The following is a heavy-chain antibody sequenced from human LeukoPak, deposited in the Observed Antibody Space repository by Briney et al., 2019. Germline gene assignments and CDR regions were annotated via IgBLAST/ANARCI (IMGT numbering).Heavy chain of an antibody. Sequence: SETLSLTCTVSGGSLSSYYWGWIRQPPGKGLEWIGSIYYSGRTYDNPSLKSRVTMSVDTSKNQFSLRLSSVTAADTAVYYCARLLYDRSGYYWFDPWGQGTLVTVSS. CDR3: ARLLYDRSGYYWFDP. CDR2: IYYSGRT. CDR1: GGSLSSYY. J-gene: IGHJ5*02. V-gene: IGHV4-39*01. D-gene: IGHD3-22*01.